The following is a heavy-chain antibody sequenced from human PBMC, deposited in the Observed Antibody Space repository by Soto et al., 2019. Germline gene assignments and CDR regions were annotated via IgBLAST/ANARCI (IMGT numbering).Heavy chain of an antibody. J-gene: IGHJ4*02. V-gene: IGHV3-23*01. CDR1: GFTFSSYA. CDR3: AKDLLGAAILTGSYAFDY. CDR2: ISGSGGST. Sequence: GESLKISCAASGFTFSSYAMSWVRQAPGKGLEWVSAISGSGGSTYYADSVKGRFTISRDNSKNTLYLQMNSLRAEDTAVYYCAKDLLGAAILTGSYAFDYWGQGTLVTVSS. D-gene: IGHD3-9*01.